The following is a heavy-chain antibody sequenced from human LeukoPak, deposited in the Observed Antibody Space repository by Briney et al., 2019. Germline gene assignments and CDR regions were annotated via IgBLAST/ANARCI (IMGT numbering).Heavy chain of an antibody. Sequence: GSVRLYCVASGFTFSSYWMSWVREAPGKGLEWVANIKQAGSEKYYVDSVKGRFTISRDNAKNSLYLQMDSLRAEDTAVYYCARGGYSYGSDRFDFWGQGTVVTVSS. J-gene: IGHJ4*02. D-gene: IGHD5-18*01. CDR3: ARGGYSYGSDRFDF. CDR1: GFTFSSYW. CDR2: IKQAGSEK. V-gene: IGHV3-7*01.